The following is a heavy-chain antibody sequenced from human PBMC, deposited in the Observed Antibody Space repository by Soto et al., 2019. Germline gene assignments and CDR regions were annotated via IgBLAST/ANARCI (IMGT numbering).Heavy chain of an antibody. V-gene: IGHV1-2*04. CDR1: GYTFTGYY. CDR2: INPNSGGT. D-gene: IGHD6-13*01. J-gene: IGHJ4*02. CDR3: ASPQSGSSSSWYRLDY. Sequence: ASVKVSCKASGYTFTGYYMHWVRQAPGQGLEWMGWINPNSGGTNYAQKFQGWVTMTRDTSISTAYMELSRLRSDDTAVYYCASPQSGSSSSWYRLDYWGQGTLVTVSS.